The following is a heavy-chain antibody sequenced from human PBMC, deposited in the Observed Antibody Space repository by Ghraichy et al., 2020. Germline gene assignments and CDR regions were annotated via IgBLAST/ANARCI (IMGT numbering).Heavy chain of an antibody. J-gene: IGHJ4*02. D-gene: IGHD5-18*01. CDR3: ARDSVDTAMVEGTSLDY. CDR1: GYTFTSYY. Sequence: ASVKVSCKASGYTFTSYYMHWVRQAPGQGLEWMGIINPSGGSTSYAQKFQGRVTMTRDTSTSTVYMELSSLRSEDTAGYYCARDSVDTAMVEGTSLDYWGQGTLVTVSS. V-gene: IGHV1-46*03. CDR2: INPSGGST.